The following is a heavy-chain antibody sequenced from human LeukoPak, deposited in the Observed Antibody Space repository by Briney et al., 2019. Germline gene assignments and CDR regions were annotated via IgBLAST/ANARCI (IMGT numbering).Heavy chain of an antibody. J-gene: IGHJ4*02. D-gene: IGHD6-19*01. CDR3: AKGEGLAVAGAFDY. V-gene: IGHV3-23*01. CDR1: GFTFSSYA. CDR2: ISGSGGST. Sequence: GGSLRLSCAASGFTFSSYAMSWVRQAPGKGLEWVSTISGSGGSTYYADSVKGRFTFSRDNSENTLYLQMNSLRPEDTAVYYCAKGEGLAVAGAFDYWGQGTLVTVSS.